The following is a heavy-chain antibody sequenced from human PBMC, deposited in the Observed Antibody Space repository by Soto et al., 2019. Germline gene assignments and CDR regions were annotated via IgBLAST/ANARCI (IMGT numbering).Heavy chain of an antibody. CDR2: ISAGGGGT. Sequence: GGSLRLSCAGSGFTLTRSAVSWVRQAPGKGLEWVSGISAGGGGTYYADSVKGRFTISGDISKNTVYLQMNGLRVEDTAVYYCAKDMGQWVEIFDYWGHGTLVTV. CDR3: AKDMGQWVEIFDY. J-gene: IGHJ4*01. D-gene: IGHD6-19*01. V-gene: IGHV3-23*01. CDR1: GFTLTRSA.